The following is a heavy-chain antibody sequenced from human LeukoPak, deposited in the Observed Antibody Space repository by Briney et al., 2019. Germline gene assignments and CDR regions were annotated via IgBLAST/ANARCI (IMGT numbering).Heavy chain of an antibody. CDR3: ARGEGYYDSSGEFDY. Sequence: SQTLSLTCTVSGSSINNGDYYWTWIRQPPGKGLEWIGYIYYSGSTNYNPSLKSRVTISVDTSKNQFSLKLSSVTAADTAVYYCARGEGYYDSSGEFDYWGQGTLVTVSS. CDR2: IYYSGST. J-gene: IGHJ4*02. V-gene: IGHV4-61*08. D-gene: IGHD3-22*01. CDR1: GSSINNGDYY.